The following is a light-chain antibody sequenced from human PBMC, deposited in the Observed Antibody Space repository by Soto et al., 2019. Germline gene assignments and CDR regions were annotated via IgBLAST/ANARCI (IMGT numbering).Light chain of an antibody. Sequence: EVVLTQSPGTLSLSPGERATLSCRASQSVSNNYVAWYQQKPGQAPTLLIFGSSDRTTGIPDRFSGSGSGTDFTLTISRLESEDFAVYYCQQYGSSPPYTFGQGTKLEIK. V-gene: IGKV3-20*01. CDR3: QQYGSSPPYT. CDR1: QSVSNNY. J-gene: IGKJ2*01. CDR2: GSS.